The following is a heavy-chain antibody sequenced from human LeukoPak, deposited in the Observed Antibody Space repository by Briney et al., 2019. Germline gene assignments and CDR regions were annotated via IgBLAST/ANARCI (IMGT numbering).Heavy chain of an antibody. CDR2: VNHSGST. V-gene: IGHV4-34*01. D-gene: IGHD2-15*01. J-gene: IGHJ5*02. CDR3: ASSGAGGDWFDP. Sequence: SETLSLTCAVYGGSFSGYYWSWIRQPPGKGLERIGEVNHSGSTDYNPSLKSRVTISVDTSKNQFSLKLSSVTAADTAVYYCASSGAGGDWFDPWGQGTLVTVSS. CDR1: GGSFSGYY.